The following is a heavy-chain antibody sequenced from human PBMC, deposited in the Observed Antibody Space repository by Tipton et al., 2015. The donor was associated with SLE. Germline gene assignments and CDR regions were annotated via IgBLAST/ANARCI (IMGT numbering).Heavy chain of an antibody. V-gene: IGHV6-1*01. Sequence: VKPSQTLSLTCSISGDSVSTNSAAWTWIRQSPSRGLEWLGRTYYRSRWYSDYAVSVKCRITINPDTSKNQFSLQLNSVTPEDTAVYYCARVWGTGSRGVDYWGQGTLGNVSS. CDR2: TYYRSRWYS. CDR3: ARVWGTGSRGVDY. J-gene: IGHJ4*02. D-gene: IGHD2-2*01. CDR1: GDSVSTNSAA.